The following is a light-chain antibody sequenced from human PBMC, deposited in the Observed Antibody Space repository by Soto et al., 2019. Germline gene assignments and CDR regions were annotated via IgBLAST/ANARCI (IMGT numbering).Light chain of an antibody. Sequence: EIVMTQSPATLSLSPGERAALSFRASQSINSELAWYQQIPGQPPRLLIYGASTRATGVPARFTGSESGPEVTLTISRLQSEDLADYYCRQGHNWTLTLGQGTRRAI. CDR3: RQGHNWTLT. V-gene: IGKV3-15*01. CDR1: QSINSE. J-gene: IGKJ2*01. CDR2: GAS.